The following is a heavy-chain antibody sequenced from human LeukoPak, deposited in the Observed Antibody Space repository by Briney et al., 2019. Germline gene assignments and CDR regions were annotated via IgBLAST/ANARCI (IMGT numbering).Heavy chain of an antibody. CDR2: ISGGSGST. CDR1: GFTFSDYA. CDR3: AKEGCTFSTCYINC. V-gene: IGHV3-23*01. Sequence: GRSLRLSCAASGFTFSDYAVSWVRQAPGKGLEWVSVISGGSGSTHYADSVNYADSVKGRFTISRDNSKNTLHLQMNSLRADDTAVYYCAKEGCTFSTCYINCWGQGTLVTVSS. D-gene: IGHD2-2*02. J-gene: IGHJ4*02.